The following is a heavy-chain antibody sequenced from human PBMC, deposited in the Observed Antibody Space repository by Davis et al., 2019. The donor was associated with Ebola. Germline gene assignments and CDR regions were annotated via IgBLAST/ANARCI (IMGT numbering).Heavy chain of an antibody. CDR3: ARQGLLWFGELNYYYGMDV. J-gene: IGHJ6*02. CDR1: GYSFTSYW. V-gene: IGHV5-51*01. CDR2: IYPGDSDT. D-gene: IGHD3-10*01. Sequence: GGSLRLSCKGSGYSFTSYWIGWVRQMPGKGLEWMGIIYPGDSDTRYSPSFQGQVTISADKSISTAYLQWSSLKASDTAMYYCARQGLLWFGELNYYYGMDVWGQGTTVTVSS.